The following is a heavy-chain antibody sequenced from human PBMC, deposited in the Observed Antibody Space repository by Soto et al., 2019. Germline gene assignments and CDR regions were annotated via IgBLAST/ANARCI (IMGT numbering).Heavy chain of an antibody. CDR3: ARAYPPFQH. Sequence: EVQLVESGGGLVQPGGSLRLSCAASGFTFSDHYMDWVRQAPGKGLEWVGRSRNKANSYTTEYVASVKGRFTISRDDSRNSLYLQMNSLKTEDTAVYYCARAYPPFQHWGQGTLVTVSS. J-gene: IGHJ1*01. CDR2: SRNKANSYTT. CDR1: GFTFSDHY. V-gene: IGHV3-72*01.